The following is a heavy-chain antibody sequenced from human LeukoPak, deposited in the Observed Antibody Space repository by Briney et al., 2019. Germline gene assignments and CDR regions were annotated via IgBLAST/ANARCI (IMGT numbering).Heavy chain of an antibody. D-gene: IGHD2-2*01. CDR2: ISAYNGNT. CDR3: ARCWFSVVVPAPSLRFDP. J-gene: IGHJ5*02. V-gene: IGHV1-18*01. CDR1: GYTFTSYG. Sequence: GASVKVSCKASGYTFTSYGISWVRQAPGQGLEWMGWISAYNGNTNYAQKLQGRATMTTDTSTSTAYMELRSLRSDDTAVYYCARCWFSVVVPAPSLRFDPWGQGTLVTVSS.